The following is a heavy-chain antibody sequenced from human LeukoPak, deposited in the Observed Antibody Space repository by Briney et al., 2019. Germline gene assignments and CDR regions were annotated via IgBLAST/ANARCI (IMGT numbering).Heavy chain of an antibody. V-gene: IGHV4-39*07. CDR1: DDSISNNRYF. CDR2: INYSGRT. J-gene: IGHJ4*02. CDR3: ATDIDDVGALLDF. D-gene: IGHD1-26*01. Sequence: SETLSLTCTISDDSISNNRYFWAWIRQPPGKGLVWIGSINYSGRTYYNPSLKSRLTMSVDTAKRQFSLKLISVTAADTALYYCATDIDDVGALLDFWGQGTLVTVSS.